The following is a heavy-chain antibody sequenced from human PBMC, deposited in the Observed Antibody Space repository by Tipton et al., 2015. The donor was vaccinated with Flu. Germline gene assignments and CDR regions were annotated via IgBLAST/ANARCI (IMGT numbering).Heavy chain of an antibody. CDR2: VSPKSGDT. D-gene: IGHD2-8*01. CDR3: ARHARGTYYYIDY. Sequence: QLVQSGAEVKKPGASVKVSCKASGYTFTDNYLHWVRQAPGQGLEWMGWVSPKSGDTKYAQKFQGRVTMTRDASINTTYMDLSRLRSDDTAVYYCARHARGTYYYIDYWGHGTQVTVSS. CDR1: GYTFTDNY. J-gene: IGHJ4*01. V-gene: IGHV1-2*02.